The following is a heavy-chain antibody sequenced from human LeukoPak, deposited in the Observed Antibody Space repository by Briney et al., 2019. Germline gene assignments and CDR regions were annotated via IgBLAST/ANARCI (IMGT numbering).Heavy chain of an antibody. J-gene: IGHJ4*02. D-gene: IGHD1-26*01. V-gene: IGHV3-13*01. Sequence: GGSLRLSCAASGFTFSSYAMSWVRQAPGKGLEWVSAIGTAGDTYYPGSVKGRFTISRENAKNSLYLQMNSLRAGDTAVYYCARSVGRSGSYEFDYWGQGTLVTVSS. CDR2: IGTAGDT. CDR3: ARSVGRSGSYEFDY. CDR1: GFTFSSYA.